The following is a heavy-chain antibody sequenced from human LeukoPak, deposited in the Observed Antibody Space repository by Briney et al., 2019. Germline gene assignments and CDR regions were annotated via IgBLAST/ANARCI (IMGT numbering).Heavy chain of an antibody. CDR1: GFTFSDYY. D-gene: IGHD4-11*01. V-gene: IGHV3-11*06. CDR3: ARAPHYSNYGPYYYGMDV. J-gene: IGHJ6*02. Sequence: GGSLRLSCAASGFTFSDYYMSWIRQAPGKGLEWVSYISSSSSYTNYADSVKGRFTISRDNAKNSLYLQMNSPRAEDTAVYYCARAPHYSNYGPYYYGMDVWGQGTTVTVSS. CDR2: ISSSSSYT.